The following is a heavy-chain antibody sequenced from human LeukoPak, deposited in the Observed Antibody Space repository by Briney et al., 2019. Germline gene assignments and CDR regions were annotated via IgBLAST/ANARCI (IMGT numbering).Heavy chain of an antibody. V-gene: IGHV3-9*03. CDR3: AKVASSSWYGGPFDY. CDR1: GFSFDDYA. Sequence: GGSLRLSCAASGFSFDDYAMHWVRQAPGKGLGWVSGISWNSGSIGYADSVKGRFTISRDNAKNSLYLQMNSLRAEDMALYYCAKVASSSWYGGPFDYWGQGTLVTVSA. CDR2: ISWNSGSI. J-gene: IGHJ4*02. D-gene: IGHD6-13*01.